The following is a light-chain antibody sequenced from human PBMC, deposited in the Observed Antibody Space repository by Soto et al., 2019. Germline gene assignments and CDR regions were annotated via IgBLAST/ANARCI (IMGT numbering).Light chain of an antibody. CDR3: SSYTGSATWV. J-gene: IGLJ3*02. CDR2: EVS. V-gene: IGLV2-14*01. Sequence: QSVLTQPASVSGSPGQSITISCTGTSSDVGGYNYVSWYQQRPGKAPKLMIYEVSNRPSGVSNRFSGSKSGTTASLTISGLQADDEADYYCSSYTGSATWVFGGGTKLTVL. CDR1: SSDVGGYNY.